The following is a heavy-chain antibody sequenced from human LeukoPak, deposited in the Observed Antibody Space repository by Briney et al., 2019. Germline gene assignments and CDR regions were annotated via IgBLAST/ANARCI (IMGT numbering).Heavy chain of an antibody. V-gene: IGHV3-53*01. CDR2: IYSGGST. CDR3: AKRYSGYGPQSHIDY. Sequence: PGGSLRLSCAASGFTVSSNYMSWVRQAPGKGLEWVSVIYSGGSTYYADSVKGRFTISRDNSKNTLYLQMNSLRAEDTAVYYCAKRYSGYGPQSHIDYWGQGTLVTVSS. J-gene: IGHJ4*02. CDR1: GFTVSSNY. D-gene: IGHD5-12*01.